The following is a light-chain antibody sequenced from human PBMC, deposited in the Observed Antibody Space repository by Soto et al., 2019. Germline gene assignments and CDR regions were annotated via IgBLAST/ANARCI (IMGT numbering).Light chain of an antibody. CDR2: DAS. V-gene: IGKV3-11*01. CDR1: QSVSRY. J-gene: IGKJ2*01. Sequence: EIVLTQSPATLSLSPGERATLSRRASQSVSRYLAWYQQRPGQAPRLLIYDASNRATGIPARFSGSGSETDFTLTISSLEPEDSAVYYCQQRNNWPLTFGQGTKLEIK. CDR3: QQRNNWPLT.